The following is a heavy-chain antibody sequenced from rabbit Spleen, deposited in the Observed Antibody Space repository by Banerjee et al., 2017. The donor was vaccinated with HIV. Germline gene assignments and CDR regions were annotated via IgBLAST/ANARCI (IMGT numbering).Heavy chain of an antibody. D-gene: IGHD1-1*01. J-gene: IGHJ4*01. CDR3: ARDLVAVIGWNFNL. Sequence: QSLEESGGDLVKPGASLTLTCTASGLDFSSSDWIYWVRQAPGKGLEWIACINIVTGKSVYARWAKGRFTMSRTSSTTVTLQMTSLTAADTATYFCARDLVAVIGWNFNLWGPGTLVTVS. CDR2: INIVTGKS. V-gene: IGHV1S40*01. CDR1: GLDFSSSDW.